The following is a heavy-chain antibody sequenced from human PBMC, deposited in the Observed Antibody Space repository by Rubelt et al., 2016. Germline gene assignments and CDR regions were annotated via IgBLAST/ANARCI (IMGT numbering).Heavy chain of an antibody. CDR2: IIPILGIA. CDR1: GYTFTSYG. V-gene: IGHV1-69*04. Sequence: QVQLVQSGAEVKKPGASVKVSCKASGYTFTSYGISWVRQAPGQGLEWMGRIIPILGIAKHEERFQGRVTITADKSTSTAYMERSSLRSEDTAVYYCARKPSSSSFYDYWGQGTLVTVSS. J-gene: IGHJ4*02. D-gene: IGHD6-6*01. CDR3: ARKPSSSSFYDY.